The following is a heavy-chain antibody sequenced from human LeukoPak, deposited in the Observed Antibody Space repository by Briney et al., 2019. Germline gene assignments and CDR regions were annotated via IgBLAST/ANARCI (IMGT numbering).Heavy chain of an antibody. CDR1: GFSFSDYY. D-gene: IGHD1-26*01. J-gene: IGHJ4*02. CDR2: IGSGGSPT. CDR3: ARVSAYSCDY. V-gene: IGHV3-11*01. Sequence: GGSLRLSCAASGFSFSDYYMSWIRQAPGRGLEWISYIGSGGSPTYYADSVKGRFTISRDNARRSVYLQINSLRADDTAVYYCARVSAYSCDYWGQGTLVTVSS.